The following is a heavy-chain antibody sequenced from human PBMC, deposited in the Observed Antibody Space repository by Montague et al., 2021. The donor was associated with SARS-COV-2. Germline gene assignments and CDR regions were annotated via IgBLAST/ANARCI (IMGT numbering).Heavy chain of an antibody. CDR2: TYYRSKWYN. CDR3: ARAYCGGDCYFYWYFDL. CDR1: GGSVSSNIAT. Sequence: CAISGGSVSSNIATWNWIRQSPSRGLEWLGRTYYRSKWYNDYAVSVKSRVITNPATSNNRISLQLNSVTPEDTAVYYCARAYCGGDCYFYWYFDLWGRGTLVTVSS. V-gene: IGHV6-1*01. D-gene: IGHD2-21*02. J-gene: IGHJ2*01.